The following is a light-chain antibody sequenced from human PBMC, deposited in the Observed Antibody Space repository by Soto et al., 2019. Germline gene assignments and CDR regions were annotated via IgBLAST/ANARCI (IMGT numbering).Light chain of an antibody. Sequence: QSVLTQPASVSGSPGQSITISCTGTSSDVGAYNYVSWYQQHPGKAPKLMIYEVSNRPSGVSDRFSGSRSGNTASLTISGLQAEDESDYYCCSYTSSSIRVFGGGTKVTVL. CDR1: SSDVGAYNY. J-gene: IGLJ3*02. CDR3: CSYTSSSIRV. CDR2: EVS. V-gene: IGLV2-14*01.